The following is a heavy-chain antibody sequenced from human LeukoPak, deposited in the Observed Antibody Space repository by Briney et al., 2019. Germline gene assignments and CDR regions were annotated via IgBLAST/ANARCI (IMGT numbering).Heavy chain of an antibody. V-gene: IGHV3-23*01. D-gene: IGHD1-26*01. CDR1: GFTFSRYS. CDR3: AKDSGGTYFYYYYYMDV. CDR2: ISGSGTTI. Sequence: GGSLRLSCAASGFTFSRYSMSWVRQAPGKGLEWVSAISGSGTTIYYADSVKGRFSISRDNSKNTLYLQINSLRAEDTAVYYCAKDSGGTYFYYYYYMDVWGKGTTVTVSS. J-gene: IGHJ6*03.